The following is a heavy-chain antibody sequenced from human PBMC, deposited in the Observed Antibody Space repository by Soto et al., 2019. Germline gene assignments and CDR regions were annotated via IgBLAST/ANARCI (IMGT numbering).Heavy chain of an antibody. CDR3: ARGYDSSGYPRYYFDY. D-gene: IGHD3-22*01. Sequence: QVQLVESGGGVVQPGRSLRLSCAASGFTFSSYGMHWVRQAPGKGLEWVAVIWYDGSNKYYADSVKGRFTISRDNSKNTLYLQMNSLRAEDTGVYYCARGYDSSGYPRYYFDYWGQGTLVTVSS. J-gene: IGHJ4*02. CDR2: IWYDGSNK. CDR1: GFTFSSYG. V-gene: IGHV3-33*01.